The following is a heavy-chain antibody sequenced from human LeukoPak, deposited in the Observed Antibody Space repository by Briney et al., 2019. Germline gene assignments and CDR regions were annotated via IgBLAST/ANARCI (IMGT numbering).Heavy chain of an antibody. CDR3: AKVGGIVVVPAAIGFDY. J-gene: IGHJ4*02. Sequence: GGSLRLSCAASGFTFSSYAMSWVRQAPGKGLEWVSAISGSGGSTYYADSVKGRFTISRDNSENTLYLQMNSLRAEDTAVYYCAKVGGIVVVPAAIGFDYWGQGTLVTVSS. D-gene: IGHD2-2*01. CDR1: GFTFSSYA. V-gene: IGHV3-23*01. CDR2: ISGSGGST.